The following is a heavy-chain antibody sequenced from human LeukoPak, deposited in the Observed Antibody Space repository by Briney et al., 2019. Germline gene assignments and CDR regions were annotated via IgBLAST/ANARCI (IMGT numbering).Heavy chain of an antibody. Sequence: SETLSLTCTVPGGSISSSSYYWGWIRQPPGKGLEWIGSIYYSGSTYYNPSLKSRVTISVDTSKNQFSLKLSSVTAADTAVYYCARVYYGSGSYLYYYYYYMDVWGKGTTVTVSS. CDR3: ARVYYGSGSYLYYYYYYMDV. D-gene: IGHD3-10*01. CDR1: GGSISSSSYY. V-gene: IGHV4-39*07. CDR2: IYYSGST. J-gene: IGHJ6*03.